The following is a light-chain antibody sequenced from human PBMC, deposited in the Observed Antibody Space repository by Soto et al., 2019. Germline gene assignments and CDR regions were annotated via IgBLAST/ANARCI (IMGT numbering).Light chain of an antibody. CDR3: QQYYSYPRT. J-gene: IGKJ1*01. Sequence: DIQMTQSPSSLSASVGARVTITCRASQSISSWLAWYKQKPGKAPKILIYAAYNLQSGVPSRFSGSGSGTDFTLTISCLQSEDFATYYCQQYYSYPRTFGQGTKVDIK. CDR2: AAY. CDR1: QSISSW. V-gene: IGKV1D-16*01.